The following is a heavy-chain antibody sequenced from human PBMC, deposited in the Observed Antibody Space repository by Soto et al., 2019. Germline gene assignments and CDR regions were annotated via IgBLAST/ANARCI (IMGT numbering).Heavy chain of an antibody. CDR1: GGTFSSFA. CDR2: SIPMFGTA. CDR3: ARSTYYYHSSGSYARPWGAYDI. J-gene: IGHJ3*02. V-gene: IGHV1-69*01. D-gene: IGHD3-22*01. Sequence: QVQLVQSGAEVKKPGSSVKVSCKASGGTFSSFAISWVRQAPGQGLEWMGGSIPMFGTANYAQKFQGRVTISADESKSTAYMELSRLRSEDTAVYFCARSTYYYHSSGSYARPWGAYDIWGQGTVVTVSS.